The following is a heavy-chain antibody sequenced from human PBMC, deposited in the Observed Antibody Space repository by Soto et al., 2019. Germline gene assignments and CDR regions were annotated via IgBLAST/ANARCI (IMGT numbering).Heavy chain of an antibody. V-gene: IGHV1-69*13. Sequence: ASVKVSCKASGGTFSSYAISWVRQAPGQGLEWMGGIIPIFGTANYAQKFQGRVTITADESTSTAYMELSSLRSEDTAVYYCARDLCSGGSCSFFDYWGQGTLVTVSS. CDR2: IIPIFGTA. J-gene: IGHJ4*02. CDR3: ARDLCSGGSCSFFDY. CDR1: GGTFSSYA. D-gene: IGHD2-15*01.